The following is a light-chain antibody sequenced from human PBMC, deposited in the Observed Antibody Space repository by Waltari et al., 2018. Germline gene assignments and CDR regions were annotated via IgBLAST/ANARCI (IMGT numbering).Light chain of an antibody. Sequence: QSVLTQPASVSGSPGQSITISCSGTSNDVGSSNYVAWYQQHPGKAPKLMIYDVNNRPSGVSNRFSGSKSGNTASLTISGLQAGDEANYHCSSYTGSNTLIFGGGTKLTVL. V-gene: IGLV2-14*03. CDR3: SSYTGSNTLI. CDR2: DVN. J-gene: IGLJ2*01. CDR1: SNDVGSSNY.